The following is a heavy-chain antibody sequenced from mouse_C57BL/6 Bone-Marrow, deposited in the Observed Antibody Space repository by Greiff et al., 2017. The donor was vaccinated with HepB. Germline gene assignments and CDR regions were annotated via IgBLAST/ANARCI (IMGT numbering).Heavy chain of an antibody. CDR1: GYTFTSYW. CDR2: IHPNSGST. CDR3: ARRYYGSSYDYAMDY. J-gene: IGHJ4*01. V-gene: IGHV1-64*01. Sequence: QVQLQQPGAELVKPGASVKLSCKASGYTFTSYWMHWVKQRPGQGLEWIGTIHPNSGSTNYNEKFKSKATLTVDKSSSTAYMQLSSLTSEDSAVYYCARRYYGSSYDYAMDYWGQGTSVTVSS. D-gene: IGHD1-1*01.